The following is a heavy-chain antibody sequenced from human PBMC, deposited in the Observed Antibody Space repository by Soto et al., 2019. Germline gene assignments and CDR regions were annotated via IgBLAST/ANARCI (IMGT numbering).Heavy chain of an antibody. CDR2: IGYDGSNQ. Sequence: GGSLRLSCVASGFTFISSFMHWVRQAPGKGLAWVAVIGYDGSNQYYADSVKGRFTISRDNSKNMLYLQMNSLRAEDTAVYYCAGDLGAFNYGSAYFDYWGQGTPVTVSS. D-gene: IGHD3-10*01. J-gene: IGHJ4*02. CDR1: GFTFISSF. CDR3: AGDLGAFNYGSAYFDY. V-gene: IGHV3-33*08.